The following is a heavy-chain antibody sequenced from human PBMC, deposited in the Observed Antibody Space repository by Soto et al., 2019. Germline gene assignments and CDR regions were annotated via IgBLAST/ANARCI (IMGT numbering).Heavy chain of an antibody. CDR1: GFTFSSYG. D-gene: IGHD3-3*01. Sequence: GGSLRLSCAASGFTFSSYGMHWVRQAPGKGLEWVAVIWYDGSNKYYADSVKGRFTISRDSSKNTLYLQMNSLRAEDTAVYHCARDILGGSYDFSHGGQGTLVTVSS. V-gene: IGHV3-33*01. J-gene: IGHJ1*01. CDR3: ARDILGGSYDFSH. CDR2: IWYDGSNK.